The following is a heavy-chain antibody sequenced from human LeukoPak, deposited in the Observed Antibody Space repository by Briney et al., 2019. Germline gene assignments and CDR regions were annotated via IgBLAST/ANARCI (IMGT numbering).Heavy chain of an antibody. CDR2: FGTRSTSI. CDR3: AKDPIFSGSYGVFDY. J-gene: IGHJ4*02. CDR1: GFTFSGYS. V-gene: IGHV3-21*04. D-gene: IGHD1-26*01. Sequence: GGSLRLSCTASGFTFSGYSMNWIRQAPGKGLEWVSSFGTRSTSIYHAGSVKGRFAISRDNAKNSLYLQMNSLRAEDTAVYYCAKDPIFSGSYGVFDYWGLGTLVTVSS.